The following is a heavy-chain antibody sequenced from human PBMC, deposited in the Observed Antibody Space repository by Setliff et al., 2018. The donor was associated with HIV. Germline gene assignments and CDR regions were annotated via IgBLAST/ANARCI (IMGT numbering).Heavy chain of an antibody. CDR3: AKGYGYNIDY. Sequence: GGSLRLSCAASGFTFKYAWISWVRQAPGKGLEWVAFIRNDGSDKHYVDSVKGRFTISRDNSKNTLYLQMNSLRAEDTAVYYCAKGYGYNIDYWGQGTLVTVSS. V-gene: IGHV3-30*02. CDR1: GFTFKYAW. CDR2: IRNDGSDK. D-gene: IGHD5-12*01. J-gene: IGHJ4*02.